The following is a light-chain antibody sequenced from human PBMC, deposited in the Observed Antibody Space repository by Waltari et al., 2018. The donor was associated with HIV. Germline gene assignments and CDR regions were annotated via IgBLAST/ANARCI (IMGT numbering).Light chain of an antibody. J-gene: IGLJ2*01. CDR1: SNIGSNY. V-gene: IGLV1-47*01. CDR3: AAWDDSLSATV. CDR2: MSD. Sequence: SNIGSNYVYWYQQLPGTAPKLLIYMSDQRPSGVPDRFSESKSGTSASLAISGLRSEDEAEYYCAAWDDSLSATVFGGGTKLTVL.